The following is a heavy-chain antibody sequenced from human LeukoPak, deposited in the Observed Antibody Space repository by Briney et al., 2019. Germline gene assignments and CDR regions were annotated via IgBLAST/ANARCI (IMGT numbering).Heavy chain of an antibody. CDR3: ARHPVCSGFNCDFYGMDV. V-gene: IGHV4-34*01. Sequence: PSETLSLTCAVYGGSFSGYYWSWIRQPPGKGLEWIGEINHSGSTNYNPSLKSRVTMSVDTSKNQFSLMLSSMTAADTAVYYCARHPVCSGFNCDFYGMDVWGQGTTVTVFS. J-gene: IGHJ6*02. D-gene: IGHD2-15*01. CDR1: GGSFSGYY. CDR2: INHSGST.